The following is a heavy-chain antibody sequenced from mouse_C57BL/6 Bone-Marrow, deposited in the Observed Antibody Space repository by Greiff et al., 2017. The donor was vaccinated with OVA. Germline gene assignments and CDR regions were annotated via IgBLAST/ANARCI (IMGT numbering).Heavy chain of an antibody. J-gene: IGHJ4*01. V-gene: IGHV1-82*01. Sequence: QVQLQQSGPELVKPGASVKISCKASGYAFSRSWMNWVKQRPGKGLEWIGRIYPGDGDTNYNGKFKGKATLTADKSTSTAYMQLSSLTSEDSAVYFCARTTVVDYAMDYWGQGTSVTVSS. CDR1: GYAFSRSW. CDR3: ARTTVVDYAMDY. D-gene: IGHD1-1*01. CDR2: IYPGDGDT.